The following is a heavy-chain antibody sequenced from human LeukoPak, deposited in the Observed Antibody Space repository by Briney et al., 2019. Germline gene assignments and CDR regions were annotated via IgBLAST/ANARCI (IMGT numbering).Heavy chain of an antibody. CDR2: INSDGSST. Sequence: GALRLSCVACGFTFTSYWIRWVRPAPGKGLVGVSRINSDGSSTQYTNSPKGRFTLSRDNAKKTLYLAMKRPRADDTAVYYCSRWETTVTTIVYWGERTLVTVSS. CDR3: SRWETTVTTIVY. CDR1: GFTFTSYW. D-gene: IGHD4-17*01. J-gene: IGHJ4*02. V-gene: IGHV3-74*01.